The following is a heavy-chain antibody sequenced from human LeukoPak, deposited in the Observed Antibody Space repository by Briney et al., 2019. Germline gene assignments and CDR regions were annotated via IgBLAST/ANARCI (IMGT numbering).Heavy chain of an antibody. CDR1: GYTFTSYD. V-gene: IGHV1-8*01. Sequence: ASVKVSCKASGYTFTSYDINWVRQATGQGLEWMGWMNPNSGNTGYAQKFQGRVTMTRNTSISTAYMELSSLRSEDTAVYYCARGPLRSLEWLLYTPYYYYYGMDVWGQGTTVTVSS. D-gene: IGHD3-3*01. CDR2: MNPNSGNT. J-gene: IGHJ6*02. CDR3: ARGPLRSLEWLLYTPYYYYYGMDV.